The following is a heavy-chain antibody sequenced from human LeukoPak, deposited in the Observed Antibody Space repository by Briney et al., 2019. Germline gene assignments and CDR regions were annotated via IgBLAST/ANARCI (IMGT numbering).Heavy chain of an antibody. Sequence: PSETLSLTCAVYGGSFSGYYWSWIRQPPGKGLEWIGEINHSGSTNYNPSLKSRVTISVDTSKNQFSLKLSSVTAADTAVYYCAVVDTAMAKGFDYWGQGTVVTVSS. J-gene: IGHJ4*02. CDR3: AVVDTAMAKGFDY. D-gene: IGHD5-18*01. V-gene: IGHV4-34*01. CDR1: GGSFSGYY. CDR2: INHSGST.